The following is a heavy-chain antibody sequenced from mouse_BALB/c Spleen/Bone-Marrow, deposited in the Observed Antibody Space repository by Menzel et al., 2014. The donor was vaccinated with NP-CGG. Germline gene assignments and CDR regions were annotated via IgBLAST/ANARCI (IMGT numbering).Heavy chain of an antibody. Sequence: EVQLQESGAELVKPGASVKLSCTASGFNIRDTYMHWVKQRPEQGLEWIGRIDPANGNTKYDPKFQGKATITADTSSNTAYLQLSSLTSEDTAVYYCARWEYYAMDYWGQGTSVTVSS. J-gene: IGHJ4*01. CDR2: IDPANGNT. V-gene: IGHV14-3*02. CDR1: GFNIRDTY. CDR3: ARWEYYAMDY. D-gene: IGHD4-1*01.